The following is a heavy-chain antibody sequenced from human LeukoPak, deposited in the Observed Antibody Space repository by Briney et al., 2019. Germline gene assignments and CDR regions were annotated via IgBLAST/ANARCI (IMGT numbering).Heavy chain of an antibody. J-gene: IGHJ4*02. V-gene: IGHV3-53*05. CDR3: AKGDGSDYFDY. CDR1: GFTVTSNY. CDR2: IYSGGST. D-gene: IGHD1-14*01. Sequence: PGGSLRLSCAASGFTVTSNYMSWVRQAPGKGLEWVSVIYSGGSTYYADSVKGRFTISRDNSKNTLYLQMNSLRVEDTAVYYCAKGDGSDYFDYWGQGTLVTVSS.